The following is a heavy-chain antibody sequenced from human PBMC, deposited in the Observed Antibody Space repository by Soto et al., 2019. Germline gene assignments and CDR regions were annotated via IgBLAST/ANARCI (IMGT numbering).Heavy chain of an antibody. Sequence: QVQLVESGGGLVKPGGSLRLSCAASGFTFSDHYMTWLRQAPGKGPEWLSYISGGGDIISYADSVKGRFIISRDNAKRSLYLQMNSLTVEDTAVYYCSRDPRLADYWGQGTLVTVSS. V-gene: IGHV3-11*01. CDR2: ISGGGDII. J-gene: IGHJ4*02. CDR3: SRDPRLADY. D-gene: IGHD6-25*01. CDR1: GFTFSDHY.